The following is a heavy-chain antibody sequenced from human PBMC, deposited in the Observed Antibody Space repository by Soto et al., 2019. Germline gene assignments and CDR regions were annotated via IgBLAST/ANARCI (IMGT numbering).Heavy chain of an antibody. CDR1: GYTFTSYA. V-gene: IGHV1-3*01. CDR3: ARDTDIVVVPAATKHYYYYMDV. Sequence: ASVKVSCKASGYTFTSYAMHWVRQAPGQRLEWMGWINAGNGNTKYSQKFQGRVTITTDKSTSTAYMELSSLRSEDTAVYYCARDTDIVVVPAATKHYYYYMDVWGKGTTVTVSS. CDR2: INAGNGNT. D-gene: IGHD2-2*01. J-gene: IGHJ6*03.